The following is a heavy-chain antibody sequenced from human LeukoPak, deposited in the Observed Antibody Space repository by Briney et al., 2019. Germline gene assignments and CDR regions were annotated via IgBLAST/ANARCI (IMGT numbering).Heavy chain of an antibody. CDR2: IFPNGDEI. Sequence: PGGSLRLSCAASGFSFSSNSMNWVRQAPGKGLEWVSSIFPNGDEIHYADSVRGRFTISRDNSKSTLSLQMNSLRAEETAIYYCATYRQVLLPFESWGQGTLVTVSS. CDR3: ATYRQVLLPFES. V-gene: IGHV3-21*04. J-gene: IGHJ4*02. CDR1: GFSFSSNS. D-gene: IGHD2-8*02.